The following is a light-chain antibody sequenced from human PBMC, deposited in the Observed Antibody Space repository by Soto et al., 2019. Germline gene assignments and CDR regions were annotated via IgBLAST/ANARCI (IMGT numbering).Light chain of an antibody. J-gene: IGKJ4*01. CDR2: AAS. CDR3: QQADTFPLT. Sequence: DIQMTQSPSSGSASVGDRVTITCRASHGISSWVAWYQQKPGKAPNLLIYAASSLQSGVLSRFSGSGSGTEFTLTISSLQPEDFATYYCQQADTFPLTFGGGTKVEIK. CDR1: HGISSW. V-gene: IGKV1-12*01.